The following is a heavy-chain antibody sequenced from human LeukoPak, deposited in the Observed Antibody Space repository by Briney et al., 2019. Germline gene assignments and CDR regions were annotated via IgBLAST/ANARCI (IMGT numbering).Heavy chain of an antibody. D-gene: IGHD5-24*01. CDR3: ARNRDGYNYFWFDL. J-gene: IGHJ5*02. Sequence: SVKVSCKASGGTFSSYAISWVRQAPGQGLEWMGGIIPIFGTANYAQKFRGRVTITADESTSTAYMELSSLRSEDTAVYYCARNRDGYNYFWFDLWGQGTLVTVSS. CDR2: IIPIFGTA. V-gene: IGHV1-69*01. CDR1: GGTFSSYA.